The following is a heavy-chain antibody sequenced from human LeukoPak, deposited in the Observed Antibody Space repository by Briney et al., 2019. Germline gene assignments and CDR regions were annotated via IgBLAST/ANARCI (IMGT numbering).Heavy chain of an antibody. CDR1: GDSISSSSSY. CDR3: ARVLRYYYYSPFQH. Sequence: PSETLSLTCTVSGDSISSSSSYWGWIRQPPGKGLEWIGTIYYSGSTYYNPSLKSRVTISVDTSKNQFSLKLSSVSAADTVVYYCARVLRYYYYSPFQHWGQGTLVTVSS. D-gene: IGHD3-22*01. CDR2: IYYSGST. J-gene: IGHJ1*01. V-gene: IGHV4-39*01.